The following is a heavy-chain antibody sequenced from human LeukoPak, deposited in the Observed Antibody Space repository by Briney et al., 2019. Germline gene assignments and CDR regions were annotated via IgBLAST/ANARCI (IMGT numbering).Heavy chain of an antibody. CDR2: ISSNGGTT. CDR1: GFTFSSYA. V-gene: IGHV3-64D*06. D-gene: IGHD2-2*01. CDR3: VKRSAYHFDY. Sequence: GGSLRLSCSASGFTFSSYAMHWVRQAPGKGLEFVSGISSNGGTTYYADSVKGRFTISRDNSKNTLYLQMSSLRAEDTAVYYCVKRSAYHFDYWGQGTLVTVSS. J-gene: IGHJ4*02.